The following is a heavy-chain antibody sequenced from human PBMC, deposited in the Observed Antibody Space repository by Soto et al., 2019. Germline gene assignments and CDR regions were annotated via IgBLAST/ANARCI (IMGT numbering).Heavy chain of an antibody. CDR3: ASPSLLADYYYYGMDV. CDR1: GYTFTSYD. Sequence: QVQLVQSGAEVKKPGASVKVSCKASGYTFTSYDINWVRQATGQGLEWMGWMKPNSGNTGYAQKFHVRVTVTRNTSISTAYMELSSLRSEDTAVYYCASPSLLADYYYYGMDVWGQGTTVTVSS. D-gene: IGHD3-10*01. J-gene: IGHJ6*02. V-gene: IGHV1-8*01. CDR2: MKPNSGNT.